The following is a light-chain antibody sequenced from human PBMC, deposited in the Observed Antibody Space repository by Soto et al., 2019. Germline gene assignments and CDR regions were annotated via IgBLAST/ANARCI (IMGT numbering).Light chain of an antibody. CDR2: GAS. CDR3: QQYNNWPLLT. CDR1: PSVSSRY. Sequence: EIVLTQSPGTLSFSPCERSTLSCRASPSVSSRYLAWYQQKPGQAPRLLIYGASTRATGIPARFSGSGSGTEFTLTISSLQSEDFAVYYCQQYNNWPLLTFGQGTRLEIK. J-gene: IGKJ5*01. V-gene: IGKV3-15*01.